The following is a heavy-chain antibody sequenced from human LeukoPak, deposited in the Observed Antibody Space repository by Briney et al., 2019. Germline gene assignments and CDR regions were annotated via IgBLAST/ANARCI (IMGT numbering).Heavy chain of an antibody. Sequence: GGSLRLSCAASGFRFSSHWMSWVRQAPGKGLEWVAKIKEDGSEKYYVDFVKGRFTISRDNAKNSLSLHINSLRAQDTAVYYCARDPGYCTSVRCRGVPFDAWGQGSMVSVSS. V-gene: IGHV3-7*01. D-gene: IGHD2-8*02. CDR1: GFRFSSHW. CDR2: IKEDGSEK. J-gene: IGHJ3*01. CDR3: ARDPGYCTSVRCRGVPFDA.